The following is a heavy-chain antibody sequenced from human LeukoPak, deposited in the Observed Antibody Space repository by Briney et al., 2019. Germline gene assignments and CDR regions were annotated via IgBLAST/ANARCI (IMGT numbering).Heavy chain of an antibody. J-gene: IGHJ4*02. Sequence: PGGSLRLSCSASGFAFGTYWMTWVRQAPGKGLEWVANIKIDGTEKRYADSVKGRFTISRDNAKNSPYLQMSSLRAEDTAVYYCARRVVGGTDYFDYWGQGTLVTVSS. CDR2: IKIDGTEK. CDR3: ARRVVGGTDYFDY. V-gene: IGHV3-7*01. CDR1: GFAFGTYW. D-gene: IGHD1-26*01.